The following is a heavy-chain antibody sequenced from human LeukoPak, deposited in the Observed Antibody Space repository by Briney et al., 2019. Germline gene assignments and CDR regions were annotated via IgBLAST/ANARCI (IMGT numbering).Heavy chain of an antibody. CDR3: TTLLTMIH. J-gene: IGHJ4*02. CDR1: GFSLGSYG. Sequence: GGSLRLSCAASGFSLGSYGMHWVRQAPGKGPEWVAFTRYDRIDKYYADSVKGRFTISRDNSKNTLYLQMNSLRAEDTAVYYCTTLLTMIHWGQGTLVTVSS. CDR2: TRYDRIDK. V-gene: IGHV3-30*02. D-gene: IGHD3-22*01.